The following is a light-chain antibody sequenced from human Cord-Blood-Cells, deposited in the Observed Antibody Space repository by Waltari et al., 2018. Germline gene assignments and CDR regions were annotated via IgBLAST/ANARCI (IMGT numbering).Light chain of an antibody. V-gene: IGKV1-5*03. CDR2: KES. Sequence: DIQMTQSPSTLSASVGDRVTITCRASQSISSWLAWYQQKPGKAPKLLIYKESSLESWVPSRFSGSGSGTDLTLTISSLQPDDFATYYCQQYNSYSRTFGQGTKLEIK. CDR1: QSISSW. CDR3: QQYNSYSRT. J-gene: IGKJ2*01.